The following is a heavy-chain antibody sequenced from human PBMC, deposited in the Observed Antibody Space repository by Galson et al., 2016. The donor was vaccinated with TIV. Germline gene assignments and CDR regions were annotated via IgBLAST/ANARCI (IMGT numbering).Heavy chain of an antibody. CDR1: GFTFSRYG. CDR2: IWYDGINK. Sequence: SLRLSCAASGFTFSRYGMNWVRQAPGKGLEWVAVIWYDGINKDYAESVKGRFTISRDNPKNTLHLQMNRLRGEDTAVYYCARVRGDSSGYLDNWGQGTLVTVSS. V-gene: IGHV3-33*01. D-gene: IGHD3-22*01. CDR3: ARVRGDSSGYLDN. J-gene: IGHJ4*02.